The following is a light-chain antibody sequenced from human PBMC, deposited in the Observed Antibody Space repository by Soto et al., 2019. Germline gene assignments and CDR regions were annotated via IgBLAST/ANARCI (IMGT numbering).Light chain of an antibody. CDR1: QSVSSSN. J-gene: IGKJ2*01. V-gene: IGKV3-20*01. CDR3: QLYGSSPFT. Sequence: DIVLTQSPGTLSLSPGERATLSCRASQSVSSSNLAWYQQKHGQAPRLLMYGASSRATGIPDRFSGSGSGTDFTLTISRLEPEDFAVYYCQLYGSSPFTFGQGTKLEIK. CDR2: GAS.